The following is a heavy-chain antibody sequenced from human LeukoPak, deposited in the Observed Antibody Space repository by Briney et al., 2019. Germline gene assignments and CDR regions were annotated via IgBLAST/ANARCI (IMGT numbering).Heavy chain of an antibody. CDR2: MNPNSGNT. D-gene: IGHD3-3*01. CDR1: GYTFTGYY. J-gene: IGHJ4*02. CDR3: ARVPRITIFGVVISGYYFDY. V-gene: IGHV1-8*03. Sequence: ASVRVSCKASGYTFTGYYMHWVRQAPGQGLEWMGWMNPNSGNTGYAQKFQGRVTITRNTSISTAYMELSSLRSEDTAVYYCARVPRITIFGVVISGYYFDYWGQGTLVTVSS.